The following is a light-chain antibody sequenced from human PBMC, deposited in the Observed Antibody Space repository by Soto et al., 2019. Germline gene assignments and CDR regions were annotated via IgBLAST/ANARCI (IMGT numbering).Light chain of an antibody. CDR3: QQDNSYPSP. CDR1: QSLDRW. CDR2: DAS. J-gene: IGKJ5*01. Sequence: DIQMTQSPSTLSASVGVRVTIICRASQSLDRWLDWYQQKPGKAPKLLIFDASSVESGVPSRFSVSRSGKEVTLTLSSMQPDDIATYYFQQDNSYPSPCGQGTRQEI. V-gene: IGKV1-5*02.